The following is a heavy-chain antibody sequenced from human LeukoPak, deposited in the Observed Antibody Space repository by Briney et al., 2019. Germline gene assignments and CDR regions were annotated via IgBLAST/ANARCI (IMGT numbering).Heavy chain of an antibody. D-gene: IGHD7-27*01. Sequence: PSETLSLTCTVSGGSISSGTYYWSWIRQPAGQGLEWIGRFYTSGSTNYNPSLKSRVTISVDTSKNQFSLKLSSVTAADTAVYYCARGPYAWGYIDYWGQGTLVTVSS. V-gene: IGHV4-61*02. CDR3: ARGPYAWGYIDY. J-gene: IGHJ4*02. CDR2: FYTSGST. CDR1: GGSISSGTYY.